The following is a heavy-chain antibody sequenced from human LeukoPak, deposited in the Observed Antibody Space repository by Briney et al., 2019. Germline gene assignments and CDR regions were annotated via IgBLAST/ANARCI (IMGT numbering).Heavy chain of an antibody. Sequence: AASVKVSCKASGYTFTSYYMHWVRQAPGQGLEWMGIINPSGGSTSYAQKFQGRVTMTRDTSTSTVYMELSSLRAEDTAVYYCAELGITMIGGVWGKGTTVTISS. CDR2: INPSGGST. V-gene: IGHV1-46*01. D-gene: IGHD3-10*02. CDR1: GYTFTSYY. J-gene: IGHJ6*04. CDR3: AELGITMIGGV.